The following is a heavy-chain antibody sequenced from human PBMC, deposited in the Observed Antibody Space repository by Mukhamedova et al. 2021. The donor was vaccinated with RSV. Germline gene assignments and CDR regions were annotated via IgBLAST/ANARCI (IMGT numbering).Heavy chain of an antibody. J-gene: IGHJ4*02. Sequence: KGRFTISRDNATNSLYLQMNSLRAEDTAVYYCARGGSMSDYWGQGTLVTVSS. CDR3: ARGGSMSDY. V-gene: IGHV3-48*03. D-gene: IGHD5-12*01.